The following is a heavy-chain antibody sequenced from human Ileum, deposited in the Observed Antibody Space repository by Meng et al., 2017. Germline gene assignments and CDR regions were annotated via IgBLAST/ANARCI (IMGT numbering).Heavy chain of an antibody. Sequence: ASVKVSCKTSGYTFTDYYLHWVRQAPGQGLEWMGWLVPNSGGTNYAQKFQGRVTMTRDTSISTAYMELKSLTSDDTAMYFCARVWDQSSGSFFGSWGQGTLVTVSS. CDR1: GYTFTDYY. J-gene: IGHJ5*01. V-gene: IGHV1-2*02. CDR2: LVPNSGGT. D-gene: IGHD1-26*01. CDR3: ARVWDQSSGSFFGS.